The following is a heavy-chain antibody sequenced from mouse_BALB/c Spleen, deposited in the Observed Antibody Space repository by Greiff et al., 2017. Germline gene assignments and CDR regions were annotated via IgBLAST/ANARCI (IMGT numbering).Heavy chain of an antibody. Sequence: VQLKESGAELVKPGASVKLSCTASGFNIKDTYMHWVKQRPEQGLEWIGRIDPANGNTKYDPKFQGKATITADTSSNPAYLPLSSLTSEDTAVYYWARLTDGNDYWGQGTSVTVSS. CDR1: GFNIKDTY. CDR2: IDPANGNT. J-gene: IGHJ4*01. D-gene: IGHD2-1*01. CDR3: ARLTDGNDY. V-gene: IGHV14-3*02.